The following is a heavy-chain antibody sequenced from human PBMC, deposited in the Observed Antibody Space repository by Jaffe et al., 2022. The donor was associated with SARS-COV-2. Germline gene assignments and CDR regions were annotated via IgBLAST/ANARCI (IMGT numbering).Heavy chain of an antibody. V-gene: IGHV3-30*18. J-gene: IGHJ4*02. Sequence: QVQLVESGGGVVQPGRSLRVSCAASGFNISDSGLHWVRQAPGKGLEWVAVISYDGRKQYYGDSVKGRFTISRDESKNTVYLQMSSLRLEDTAMYYCADDRGGCPTNSWGQGTLVTVS. CDR2: ISYDGRKQ. D-gene: IGHD2-8*01. CDR1: GFNISDSG. CDR3: ADDRGGCPTNS.